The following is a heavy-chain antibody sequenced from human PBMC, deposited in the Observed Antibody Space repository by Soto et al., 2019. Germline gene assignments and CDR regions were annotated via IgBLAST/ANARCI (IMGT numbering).Heavy chain of an antibody. V-gene: IGHV5-51*03. J-gene: IGHJ4*02. Sequence: EVQLVQSGAEVKKPGESLKISCKGSGYSFTSYWIGWVRQMPGKGLEWMGIIYPGDSDTRYSPSFQGQVTISADKSISTAYLQWSSLKASDTAMYYCARRSYDFWSGYYTYDYWGQGTLVTVSS. CDR1: GYSFTSYW. D-gene: IGHD3-3*01. CDR3: ARRSYDFWSGYYTYDY. CDR2: IYPGDSDT.